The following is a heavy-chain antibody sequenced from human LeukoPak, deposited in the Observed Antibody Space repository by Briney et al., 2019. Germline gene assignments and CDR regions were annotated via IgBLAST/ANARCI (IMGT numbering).Heavy chain of an antibody. CDR1: GDSVSSNSAA. V-gene: IGHV6-1*01. CDR2: TYYRSKWYN. J-gene: IGHJ4*02. Sequence: SQTLSLTCAISGDSVSSNSAAWNWIRQSPSRGLEWLGRTYYRSKWYNDYAVSVKSRITINPDTSKSQFSLQLDSVTPEDTAVYYCARSGSYLVGHYFDYWGQGTLVTVSS. CDR3: ARSGSYLVGHYFDY. D-gene: IGHD1-26*01.